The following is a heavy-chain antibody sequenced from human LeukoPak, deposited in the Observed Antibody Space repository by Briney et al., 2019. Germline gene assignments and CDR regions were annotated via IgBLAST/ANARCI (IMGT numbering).Heavy chain of an antibody. CDR3: ARDREGSYGDYGGFMDV. CDR1: GFTFTNYA. J-gene: IGHJ6*03. D-gene: IGHD4-17*01. CDR2: TVGIGPDT. V-gene: IGHV3-23*01. Sequence: HPGGSLRLSCAASGFTFTNYAMTWVRQAPGKGLEWVAATVGIGPDTYHADSVKGRFTISRDNSKNILYLQMNSLRAEDTAVYYCARDREGSYGDYGGFMDVWGKGTTVTISS.